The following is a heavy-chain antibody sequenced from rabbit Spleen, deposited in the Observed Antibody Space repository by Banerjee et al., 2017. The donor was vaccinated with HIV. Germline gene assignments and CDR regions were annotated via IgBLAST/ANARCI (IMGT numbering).Heavy chain of an antibody. CDR1: GFSFNVDYV. D-gene: IGHD8-1*01. Sequence: VKPEGSLTLTCTASGFSFNVDYVMCWVRQAPGKGLEWIGCMNTYTSKTVYATWAKDPFTISKTSSTTVTLQMTSLTAADTATYFCARDTGTSFSSYGMDLWGPGTLVTVS. V-gene: IGHV1S45*01. J-gene: IGHJ6*01. CDR2: MNTYTSKT. CDR3: ARDTGTSFSSYGMDL.